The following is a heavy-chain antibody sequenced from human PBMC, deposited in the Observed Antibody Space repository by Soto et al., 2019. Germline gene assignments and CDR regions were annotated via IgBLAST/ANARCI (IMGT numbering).Heavy chain of an antibody. J-gene: IGHJ6*02. CDR1: GGTFSSYA. V-gene: IGHV1-69*06. D-gene: IGHD5-12*01. CDR2: IIPIFGTA. CDR3: ARGEVATAYYYYGMDV. Sequence: VASVKVSCKASGGTFSSYAISWVRQAPGQGLEWMGGIIPIFGTANYAQEFQGRVTITADKSTSTAYMELSSLRSEDTAVYYCARGEVATAYYYYGMDVWGQGTTVTVSS.